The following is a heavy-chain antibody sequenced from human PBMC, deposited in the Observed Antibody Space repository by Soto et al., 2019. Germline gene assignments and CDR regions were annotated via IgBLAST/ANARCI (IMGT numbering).Heavy chain of an antibody. CDR2: ISGSGGST. CDR1: GFTFSSYA. J-gene: IGHJ4*02. V-gene: IGHV3-23*01. D-gene: IGHD4-17*01. CDR3: AKDLSYGDYYFDY. Sequence: SLRLSCAASGFTFSSYAMSRVGQAPGKGLARVSAISGSGGSTYHAXSVKGRFAIPRENSKNTLYLQMNSLRAEDTAVYYCAKDLSYGDYYFDYWGQGTLVTVSS.